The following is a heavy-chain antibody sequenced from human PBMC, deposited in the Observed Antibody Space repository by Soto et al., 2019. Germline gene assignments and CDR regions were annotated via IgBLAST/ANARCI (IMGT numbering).Heavy chain of an antibody. J-gene: IGHJ4*02. V-gene: IGHV1-3*01. D-gene: IGHD6-6*01. CDR1: GYTFTSYA. CDR3: ARDRGQLVFDY. CDR2: INAGNGNT. Sequence: GASVKVSCKASGYTFTSYAMHWVRQAPGQRLEWMGWINAGNGNTKYSQKFQGRVTITTDTSTSTAYMELRSLRSEDTAVYYCARDRGQLVFDYWGQGTLVTVSS.